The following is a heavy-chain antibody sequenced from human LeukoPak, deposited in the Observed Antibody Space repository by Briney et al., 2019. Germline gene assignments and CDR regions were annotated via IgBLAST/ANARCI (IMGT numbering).Heavy chain of an antibody. J-gene: IGHJ4*01. CDR1: GGTFSSYA. CDR3: ARPNRRDYYDSSGLNY. V-gene: IGHV1-69*05. Sequence: GASVKVSCKASGGTFSSYAISWGRQAPGQGLEWMGRIIPIFGTANYAQKFQGRVTITTDESTSTAYMELSSLRSEDTSVYYCARPNRRDYYDSSGLNYWGQGTLVTVSS. D-gene: IGHD3-22*01. CDR2: IIPIFGTA.